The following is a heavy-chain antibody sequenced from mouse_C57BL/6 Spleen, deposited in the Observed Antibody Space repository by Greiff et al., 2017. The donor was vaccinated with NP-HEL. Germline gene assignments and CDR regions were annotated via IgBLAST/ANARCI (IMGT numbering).Heavy chain of an antibody. D-gene: IGHD1-1*01. Sequence: QVQLQQPGAELVMPGASVKLSCKASGYTFTSYWMHWVKQRPGQGLEWIGEIDPSDSYTNYNQKFKGKSTLTVDKSSSTAYMQLSSLTSEDSAVYYCARGDYCSSYGYFDVWGTGTTVTVSS. CDR1: GYTFTSYW. CDR3: ARGDYCSSYGYFDV. CDR2: IDPSDSYT. V-gene: IGHV1-69*01. J-gene: IGHJ1*03.